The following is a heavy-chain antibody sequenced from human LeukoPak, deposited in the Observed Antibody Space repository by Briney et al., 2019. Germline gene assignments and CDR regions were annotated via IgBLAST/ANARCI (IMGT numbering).Heavy chain of an antibody. V-gene: IGHV4-4*02. J-gene: IGHJ4*02. CDR3: ARNAYYSADY. D-gene: IGHD2/OR15-2a*01. CDR1: GGSISSGYW. Sequence: SSETLSLTCDVSGGSISSGYWWSWVRQPPWKGLEWIAEIHHSGSTNYNPSLKSRVTISVDKSKNQFSLMLTPVTAADTAVYYCARNAYYSADYWGQGTLVTVSS. CDR2: IHHSGST.